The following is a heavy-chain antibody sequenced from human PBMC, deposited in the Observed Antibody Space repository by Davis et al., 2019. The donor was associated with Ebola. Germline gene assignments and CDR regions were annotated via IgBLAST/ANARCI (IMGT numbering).Heavy chain of an antibody. CDR2: IYPGDSDT. CDR1: GYSFTSYW. V-gene: IGHV5-51*01. CDR3: ARQVGVVATIIPYWYFDL. J-gene: IGHJ2*01. Sequence: GESLKISCKGSGYSFTSYWIDWVRQMPGKGLEWMGIIYPGDSDTRYSPSFQGQVTISADKSISTAYLQWSSLKASDTAMYYCARQVGVVATIIPYWYFDLWGRGTLVTVSS. D-gene: IGHD5-12*01.